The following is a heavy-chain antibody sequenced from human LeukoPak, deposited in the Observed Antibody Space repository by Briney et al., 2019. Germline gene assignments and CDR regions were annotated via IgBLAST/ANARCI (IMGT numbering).Heavy chain of an antibody. Sequence: GASVKVSCKASGGTFSSYAISWVRQAPGQGLEWMGRIIPILGIASYAQKFQGRVTITADKSTSTAYMELSSLRSEDTAVYYCARASFYGSGSYDYWGQGTLVTVSS. CDR3: ARASFYGSGSYDY. J-gene: IGHJ4*02. D-gene: IGHD3-10*01. CDR1: GGTFSSYA. CDR2: IIPILGIA. V-gene: IGHV1-69*04.